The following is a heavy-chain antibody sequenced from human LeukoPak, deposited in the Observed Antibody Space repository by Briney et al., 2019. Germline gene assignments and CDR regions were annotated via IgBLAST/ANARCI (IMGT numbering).Heavy chain of an antibody. J-gene: IGHJ5*02. CDR3: ARGTTVTTLGS. CDR1: GGPISSSSYY. CDR2: IYYSGST. V-gene: IGHV4-39*01. Sequence: SETLSLTCTVSGGPISSSSYYWGWIRQPPGKGLEWIGSIYYSGSTYYNPSLKSRVTISVDTSKNQFSLKLSSVTAADTAVYYCARGTTVTTLGSWGQGTLVTVSS. D-gene: IGHD4-17*01.